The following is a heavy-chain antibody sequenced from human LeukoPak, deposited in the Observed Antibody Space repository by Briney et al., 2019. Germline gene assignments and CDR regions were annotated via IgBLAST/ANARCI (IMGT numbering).Heavy chain of an antibody. CDR3: ARSARLMKGVVEVTALDD. D-gene: IGHD3-3*01. Sequence: GGSLRLSCAASGFTFSSYAMSWVRQAPGKGLEWVSGISGSGGSTYYADSVKGRLTISRDNSKNTLYLQMNSLRADDTAVYYCARSARLMKGVVEVTALDDWGQGTLVTVSS. J-gene: IGHJ4*02. V-gene: IGHV3-23*01. CDR2: ISGSGGST. CDR1: GFTFSSYA.